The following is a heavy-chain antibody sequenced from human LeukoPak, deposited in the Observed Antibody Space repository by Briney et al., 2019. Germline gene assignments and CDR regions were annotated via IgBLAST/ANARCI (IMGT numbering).Heavy chain of an antibody. CDR2: INHSGST. CDR1: GGSFSGYY. J-gene: IGHJ5*02. D-gene: IGHD3-10*01. V-gene: IGHV4-34*01. CDR3: ARGGRAMVQGVIIIGLDP. Sequence: SETLSLTCAVYGGSFSGYYWSWIRQPPGKGLEWIGEINHSGSTNYNPSLKSRVTISVDTSKNQFSLKLSSVTAADTAVYYCARGGRAMVQGVIIIGLDPWGQGTLVTVSS.